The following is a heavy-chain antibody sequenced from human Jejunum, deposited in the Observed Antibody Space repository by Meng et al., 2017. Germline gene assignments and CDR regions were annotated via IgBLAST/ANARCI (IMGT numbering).Heavy chain of an antibody. D-gene: IGHD2/OR15-2a*01. CDR3: ARHFLTMSKDYFDY. Sequence: QVQLQESGPGLVKASESPSLTCTVSGGSTISSGYYWGWIRQPPGKGLEWMGSIYYSGSTYYNSPLKSRVTIFVDTSKNQFSLKLRSVTAADTAIYYCARHFLTMSKDYFDYWGQGTLVTVSS. CDR1: GGSTISSGYY. V-gene: IGHV4-39*01. CDR2: IYYSGST. J-gene: IGHJ4*02.